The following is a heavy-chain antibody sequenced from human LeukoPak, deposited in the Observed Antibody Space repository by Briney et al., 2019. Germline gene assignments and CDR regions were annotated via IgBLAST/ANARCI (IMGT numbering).Heavy chain of an antibody. CDR1: GFTFSSYS. Sequence: PGGSLRLSCAASGFTFSSYSMNWVRQAPGKGLEWVSYISSSSSTIYYADSVKGRFTISRDNAKNSLYLQMNSLRAEDTAVYYCARDKPLGIIVGATGAFDIWGQGTMVTVSS. CDR3: ARDKPLGIIVGATGAFDI. J-gene: IGHJ3*02. CDR2: ISSSSSTI. D-gene: IGHD1-26*01. V-gene: IGHV3-48*04.